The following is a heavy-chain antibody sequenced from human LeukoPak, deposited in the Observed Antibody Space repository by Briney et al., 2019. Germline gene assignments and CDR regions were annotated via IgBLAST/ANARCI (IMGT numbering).Heavy chain of an antibody. J-gene: IGHJ4*02. CDR1: GFTFSSYA. D-gene: IGHD3-9*01. CDR3: AKVYDILTGYADKYFDY. Sequence: GGSLRLSCAASGFTFSSYAMSWVRQAPGKGLEWVSAISGSGGSTYYADSVKGRFTISRDNSKNTLYLQMSSLRAEDTAVYYCAKVYDILTGYADKYFDYWGQGTLVTVSS. V-gene: IGHV3-23*01. CDR2: ISGSGGST.